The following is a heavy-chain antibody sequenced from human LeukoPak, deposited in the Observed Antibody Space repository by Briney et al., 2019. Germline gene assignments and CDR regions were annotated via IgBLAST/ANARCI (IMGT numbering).Heavy chain of an antibody. CDR2: FDPEDGET. V-gene: IGHV1-24*01. J-gene: IGHJ6*02. D-gene: IGHD4-23*01. CDR3: ATDMRTVADYYYYGMDV. CDR1: GYTLTELS. Sequence: ASVKVSCKVSGYTLTELSMHWLRQAPGKGLEWMGGFDPEDGETIYAQKFQGRVTMTEDTSTDTAYMELSSLRSEDTAVYYCATDMRTVADYYYYGMDVWGQGTTVTVSS.